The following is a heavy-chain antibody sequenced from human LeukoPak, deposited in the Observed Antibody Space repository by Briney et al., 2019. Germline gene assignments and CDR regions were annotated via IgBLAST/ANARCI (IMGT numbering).Heavy chain of an antibody. J-gene: IGHJ3*02. D-gene: IGHD2-2*01. CDR3: ANAHSRYCSSTSCYRTHAFDI. CDR1: GGSISSSSYY. V-gene: IGHV4-39*01. CDR2: IYYSGST. Sequence: SETLSLTCTVSGGSISSSSYYWGWIRQPPGKGLEWIESIYYSGSTYYNPSLKSRVTISVDTSKNQFSLKLSSVTAADTAVYYCANAHSRYCSSTSCYRTHAFDIWGQGTMVTVSS.